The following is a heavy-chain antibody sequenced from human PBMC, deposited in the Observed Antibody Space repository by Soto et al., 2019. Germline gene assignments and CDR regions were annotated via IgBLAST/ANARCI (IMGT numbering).Heavy chain of an antibody. V-gene: IGHV3-33*01. CDR2: IWYDGSNK. J-gene: IGHJ6*02. Sequence: QVQLVESGGGVVQPGRSLRLSCAASGFTFSSYGMHWVRQAPGKGLEWVAVIWYDGSNKYYADSVKGRFTISRDNSKNTLYLQMNSLRAEDTAVYYCAREDDVQQFYGMDVWGQGTTVTVSS. CDR1: GFTFSSYG. D-gene: IGHD6-13*01. CDR3: AREDDVQQFYGMDV.